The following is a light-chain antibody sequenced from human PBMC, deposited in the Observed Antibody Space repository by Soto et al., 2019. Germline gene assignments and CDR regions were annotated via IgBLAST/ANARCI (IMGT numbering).Light chain of an antibody. CDR3: QQYGSSPVT. V-gene: IGKV3-20*01. Sequence: EIVLMQSPVTLSLSPGERATLSCRASRNVNNNDLAWYQQRRGQAPRLLIYGASSRATGIPDRFSASGCGTDFTLTISRLEPEDFAVYFCQQYGSSPVTFGQGTRLEIK. CDR2: GAS. J-gene: IGKJ5*01. CDR1: RNVNNND.